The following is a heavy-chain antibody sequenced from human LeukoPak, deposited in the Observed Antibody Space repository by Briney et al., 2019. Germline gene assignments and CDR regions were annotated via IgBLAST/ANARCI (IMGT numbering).Heavy chain of an antibody. V-gene: IGHV3-23*01. CDR3: AKRHLIAARGLDY. D-gene: IGHD6-13*01. J-gene: IGHJ4*02. Sequence: PGGSLRLSCAASGFTFSSYAMSWLRQAPEKGLEWVSGISSSGGSTYYADSVKGRFTISRDNSKNTLYLQMNSLRAEDTALYYCAKRHLIAARGLDYWGQGTLVTVSS. CDR2: ISSSGGST. CDR1: GFTFSSYA.